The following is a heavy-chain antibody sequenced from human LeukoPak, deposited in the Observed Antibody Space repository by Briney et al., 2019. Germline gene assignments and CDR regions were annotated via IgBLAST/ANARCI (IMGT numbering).Heavy chain of an antibody. Sequence: GGSQRLSCAASGFTFSSFAMSWVRQAPGKGLQWVSAVSSEGNTFYADPVKGRFTISRDNSNNTLYLQMNSLRVEDTAVYYCGKDHHNYYDSGPSFPSPFDAFDIWGHGTLVTVSS. CDR3: GKDHHNYYDSGPSFPSPFDAFDI. CDR1: GFTFSSFA. D-gene: IGHD3-22*01. CDR2: VSSEGNT. V-gene: IGHV3-23*01. J-gene: IGHJ3*02.